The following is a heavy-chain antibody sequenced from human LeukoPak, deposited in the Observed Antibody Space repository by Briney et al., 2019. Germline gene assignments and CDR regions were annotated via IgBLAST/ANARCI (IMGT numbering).Heavy chain of an antibody. CDR3: AGSRLRFLQWDY. CDR2: VDPSVAAP. V-gene: IGHV1-46*01. Sequence: ASVKISCTAPADVFTNSCFHWVRQTPRHGLQYLGIVDPSVAAPTYAQRFQGRVTMTRDTSTRTIYMELRSLQPEDTAVYYCAGSRLRFLQWDYWGQGTVVTVSS. J-gene: IGHJ4*02. D-gene: IGHD3-3*01. CDR1: ADVFTNSC.